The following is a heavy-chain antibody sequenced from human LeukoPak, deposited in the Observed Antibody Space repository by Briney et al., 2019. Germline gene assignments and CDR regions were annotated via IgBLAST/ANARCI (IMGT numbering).Heavy chain of an antibody. Sequence: ASVKVSCKASGYTFTSYYMHWVRQAPGQGLEWMGIINPSGGSTSYAQKFQGRATMTRDTSTSTVYMELSSLRSEETAVYYCATHVDYGDYVSAPDYWGQGNLVTVSS. J-gene: IGHJ4*02. CDR1: GYTFTSYY. D-gene: IGHD4-17*01. CDR2: INPSGGST. CDR3: ATHVDYGDYVSAPDY. V-gene: IGHV1-46*01.